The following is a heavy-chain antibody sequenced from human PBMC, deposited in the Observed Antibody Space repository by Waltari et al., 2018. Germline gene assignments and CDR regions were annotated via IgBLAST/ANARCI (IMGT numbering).Heavy chain of an antibody. V-gene: IGHV1-69-2*01. CDR1: GYTFTDYY. CDR2: VDPEDGET. J-gene: IGHJ4*02. Sequence: EVQLVQSGAEVKKPGATVKISCKASGYTFTDYYMHWVQQAPGKGLEWMGRVDPEDGETIYAEKFQGRVTMTRNTSISTAYMELSSLRAEDTALYYCAKDIGAAAMRGGFDYWGQGTLVTVSS. D-gene: IGHD2-2*01. CDR3: AKDIGAAAMRGGFDY.